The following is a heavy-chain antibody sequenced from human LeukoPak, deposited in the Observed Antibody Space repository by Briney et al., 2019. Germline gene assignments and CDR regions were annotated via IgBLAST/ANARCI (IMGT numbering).Heavy chain of an antibody. D-gene: IGHD3/OR15-3a*01. V-gene: IGHV1-18*01. CDR3: ARARTRTRPDAFDI. CDR1: GYTFTIYG. J-gene: IGHJ3*02. Sequence: GASVTVSFTASGYTFTIYGISWVRQAPGQGLEWMGWISAYNGNTNYAQKLQGRVTMTTDTSTSTAYMELRSLRSDDTAVYYCARARTRTRPDAFDIWGQGTMVTVSS. CDR2: ISAYNGNT.